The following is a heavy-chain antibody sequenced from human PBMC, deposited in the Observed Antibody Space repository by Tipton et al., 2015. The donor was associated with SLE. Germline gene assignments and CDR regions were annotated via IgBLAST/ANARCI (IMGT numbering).Heavy chain of an antibody. V-gene: IGHV4-61*09. J-gene: IGHJ6*03. D-gene: IGHD2-15*01. CDR3: AGRYCSGGSCYPGYYYYYMDV. CDR1: GGSISSGSYY. CDR2: IYTSGST. Sequence: TLSLTCTVSGGSISSGSYYWSWIRQPAGKGLEWIGYIYTSGSTNYNPSLKSRVTISVDRSKNQFSLKLSSVTAADTAVYYCAGRYCSGGSCYPGYYYYYMDVGGKGTTVTVSS.